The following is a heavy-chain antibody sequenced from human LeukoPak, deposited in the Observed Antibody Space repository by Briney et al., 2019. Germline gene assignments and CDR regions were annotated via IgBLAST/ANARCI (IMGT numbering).Heavy chain of an antibody. CDR1: GFSLSTSGVD. CDR2: IYWDDDK. Sequence: SGPTLVKPTQTLTLTCTFSGFSLSTSGVDVGWIRQPPGKALEWLALIYWDDDKRYSPSLKSRLTITKDTSKNQVVLTMTNMDPVDTATYYCAHFDGSGSYQHFDYWGQGTLVTVSS. V-gene: IGHV2-5*02. J-gene: IGHJ4*02. D-gene: IGHD3-10*01. CDR3: AHFDGSGSYQHFDY.